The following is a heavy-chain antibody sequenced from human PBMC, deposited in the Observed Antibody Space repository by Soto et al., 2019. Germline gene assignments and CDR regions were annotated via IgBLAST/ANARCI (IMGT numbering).Heavy chain of an antibody. CDR3: ARERQQLVSQPFDY. Sequence: GGSLRLSCAASGFTFSIYAMSWVRQAPGKGLEWVAVIRYDGGSKYYADSVKGRFTISRDNSKNTLYLQMNSLRAEDTAVYYCARERQQLVSQPFDYWGQGTLVTVSS. CDR2: IRYDGGSK. V-gene: IGHV3-33*08. CDR1: GFTFSIYA. D-gene: IGHD6-13*01. J-gene: IGHJ4*02.